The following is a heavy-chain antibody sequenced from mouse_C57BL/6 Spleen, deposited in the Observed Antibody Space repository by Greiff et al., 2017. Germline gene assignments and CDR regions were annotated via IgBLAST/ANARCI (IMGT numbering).Heavy chain of an antibody. V-gene: IGHV5-6*01. CDR3: ARHSDGYYSWVAY. J-gene: IGHJ3*01. Sequence: EVMLVESGGDLVKPGGSLKLSCAASGFTFSSYGMSWVRQTPDKRLEWVATISSGGSYTYYPDSVKGRFTISRDNAKNTLYLQMSSLKSEDTAMYYCARHSDGYYSWVAYWGQGTLVTVSA. CDR1: GFTFSSYG. CDR2: ISSGGSYT. D-gene: IGHD2-3*01.